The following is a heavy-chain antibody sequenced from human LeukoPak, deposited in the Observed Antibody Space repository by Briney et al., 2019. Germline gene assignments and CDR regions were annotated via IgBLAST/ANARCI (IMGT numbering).Heavy chain of an antibody. D-gene: IGHD2-21*01. CDR3: ARHLVVATYDY. Sequence: GSLRLSCAASGFTFSDYYMSWIRQAPGKGLEWVSYISSGGSTIYYADSVKGRFTIPRDDAKNSLYLQMNSLRAEDTAVYYCARHLVVATYDYWGQGTLVTVSS. V-gene: IGHV3-11*01. J-gene: IGHJ4*02. CDR1: GFTFSDYY. CDR2: ISSGGSTI.